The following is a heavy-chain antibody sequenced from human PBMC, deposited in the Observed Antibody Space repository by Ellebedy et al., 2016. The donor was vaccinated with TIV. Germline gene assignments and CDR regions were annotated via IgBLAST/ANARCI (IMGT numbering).Heavy chain of an antibody. Sequence: SETLSLSCTVSGGSISSYYWSWIRQPPGKGLEWIGYVFYSGSTNYNPSLKSRVTISVDTSKNQFSLKLSSVTAADTAVYYCARHLSSGWPLFGYWGQGTLVTVSS. CDR3: ARHLSSGWPLFGY. CDR1: GGSISSYY. V-gene: IGHV4-59*08. D-gene: IGHD6-19*01. J-gene: IGHJ4*02. CDR2: VFYSGST.